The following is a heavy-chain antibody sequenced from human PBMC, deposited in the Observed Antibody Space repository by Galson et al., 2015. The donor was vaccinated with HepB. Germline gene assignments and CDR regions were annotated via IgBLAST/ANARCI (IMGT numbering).Heavy chain of an antibody. J-gene: IGHJ4*02. CDR2: INSDGTYI. V-gene: IGHV3-74*01. CDR3: ARTRGAAAGIFDY. Sequence: SLRLSCAASGFTFSNYWMHWVRQAPGKGLVWVSRINSDGTYITYADSVKGRFTISRDNAKNTLYLQMNSPRAEDTALYYCARTRGAAAGIFDYWGQGTLVNVSS. CDR1: GFTFSNYW. D-gene: IGHD6-13*01.